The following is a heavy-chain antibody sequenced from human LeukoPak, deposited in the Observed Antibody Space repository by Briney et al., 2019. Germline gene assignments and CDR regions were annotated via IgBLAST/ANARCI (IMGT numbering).Heavy chain of an antibody. CDR1: GSRFTNYW. V-gene: IGHV5-51*01. J-gene: IGHJ3*02. CDR2: IYPGESDA. Sequence: GESLQISCKGSGSRFTNYWIAGVRQMPGQGLEWMAIIYPGESDARYSPSFQGQVTISVDKSISTTYLRWSSLATSDTAMYYCARRGWGFGEPKRDHDTFDIWGQGTMVTVSS. D-gene: IGHD3-10*01. CDR3: ARRGWGFGEPKRDHDTFDI.